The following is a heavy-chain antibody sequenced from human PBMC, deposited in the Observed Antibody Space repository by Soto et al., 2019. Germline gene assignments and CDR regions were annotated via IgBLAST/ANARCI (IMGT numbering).Heavy chain of an antibody. CDR2: TDPAGVIR. Sequence: EVQLLESGGDLVQPGGSLRLSCAASGFTFSSWAMTWVRQAAGKGLEWVAATDPAGVIRFYAAPVKGRFTISRDNSKNMLYLQLDSLRAEDTAVYYCVKDSPNSGNYQDLDYWGQGTLVTVSS. V-gene: IGHV3-23*01. D-gene: IGHD1-26*01. CDR1: GFTFSSWA. CDR3: VKDSPNSGNYQDLDY. J-gene: IGHJ4*02.